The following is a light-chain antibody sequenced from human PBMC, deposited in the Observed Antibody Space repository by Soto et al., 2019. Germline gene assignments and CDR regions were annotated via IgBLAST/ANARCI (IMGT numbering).Light chain of an antibody. J-gene: IGLJ1*01. CDR3: AAWDDSLNGYV. CDR2: SNN. CDR1: SSNIGSNS. Sequence: QSVLTQPPSASGTPGQRVTISCSGCSSNIGSNSVSWYQQLPGTAPKLLIYSNNQRPSGVPDRFSGSKSGTSGSLAISGLQSGDEADYYCAAWDDSLNGYVFGTGTKLTVL. V-gene: IGLV1-44*01.